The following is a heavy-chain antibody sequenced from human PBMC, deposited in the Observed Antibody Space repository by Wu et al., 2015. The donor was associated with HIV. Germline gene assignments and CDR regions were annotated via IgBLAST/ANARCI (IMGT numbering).Heavy chain of an antibody. CDR2: TNPNSGGT. J-gene: IGHJ4*02. V-gene: IGHV1-2*02. D-gene: IGHD3-9*01. CDR1: GYTFTGYY. CDR3: ARDYYDVLTTFSHYFFDL. Sequence: QVQLVQSGAEVKKSGASVKVSCKASGYTFTGYYMHRLRQAPGQGLEWMGWTNPNSGGTKYAQKFQGRVTLTRDTSITTAYMEMSGLRSDDTAVYYCARDYYDVLTTFSHYFFDLWGQGTLVTVSS.